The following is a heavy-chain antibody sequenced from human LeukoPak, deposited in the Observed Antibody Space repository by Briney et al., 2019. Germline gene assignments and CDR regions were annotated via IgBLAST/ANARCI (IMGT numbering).Heavy chain of an antibody. CDR2: IYYSGST. Sequence: SETLSLTCTVAGGSISSYYWSWIRQPAGKGPEWVGYIYYSGSTNYNPSLKSRVTISVDTSKNQFSLKLSSVTAADTAVYYCAREGLAATGWGYYYYGMDVWGQGTTVTVSS. V-gene: IGHV4-59*01. J-gene: IGHJ6*02. CDR1: GGSISSYY. CDR3: AREGLAATGWGYYYYGMDV. D-gene: IGHD2-15*01.